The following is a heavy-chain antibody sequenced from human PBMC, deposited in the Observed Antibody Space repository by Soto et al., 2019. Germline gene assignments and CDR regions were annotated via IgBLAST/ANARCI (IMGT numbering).Heavy chain of an antibody. Sequence: QVQLQESGPGLVKPSQTLSLTCTVSGGSISSGDYYWSWIRQPPGKGLEWIGYIYYRGSTYYNPYLKSRVTISVDTSKNQFSLKLSSVTAEDTAVYFCAREASFSNWFDPWGQGTLVTVSS. CDR3: AREASFSNWFDP. J-gene: IGHJ5*02. V-gene: IGHV4-30-4*01. CDR1: GGSISSGDYY. CDR2: IYYRGST. D-gene: IGHD2-2*01.